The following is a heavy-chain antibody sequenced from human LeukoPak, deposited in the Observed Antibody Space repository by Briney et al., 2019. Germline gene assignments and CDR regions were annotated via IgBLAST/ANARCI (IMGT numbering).Heavy chain of an antibody. CDR3: AKDFGGSEWELDYFDY. J-gene: IGHJ4*02. V-gene: IGHV3-23*01. CDR1: GFTFSSYA. D-gene: IGHD1-26*01. Sequence: HSGGSLRLSCAASGFTFSSYAMSWVRQAPGKGLEWVSAISGSGGSTYYADSVKGRFTISRDNCKNTLYLQMNSLRAEDTAVYYCAKDFGGSEWELDYFDYWGQGTLVTVSS. CDR2: ISGSGGST.